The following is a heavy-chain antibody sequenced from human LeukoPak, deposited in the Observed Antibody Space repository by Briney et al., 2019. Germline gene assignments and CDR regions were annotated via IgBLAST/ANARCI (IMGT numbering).Heavy chain of an antibody. D-gene: IGHD3-10*01. V-gene: IGHV4-30-2*01. Sequence: SETLSLACTVSGGSVSSGSYYWSWIRQPPGKGLEWIGYIYHSGSTYYNPSLKSRVTISVDRSKNQFSLKLSSVTAADTAVYYCARGWEYYYGSGSCYFDYWGQGTLVTVSS. J-gene: IGHJ4*02. CDR1: GGSVSSGSYY. CDR2: IYHSGST. CDR3: ARGWEYYYGSGSCYFDY.